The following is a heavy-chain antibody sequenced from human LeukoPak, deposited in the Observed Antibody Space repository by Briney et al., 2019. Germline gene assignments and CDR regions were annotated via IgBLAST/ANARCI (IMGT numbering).Heavy chain of an antibody. V-gene: IGHV1-2*02. CDR3: VRDEGQIVYSPIFDY. CDR1: GYTFTGYY. D-gene: IGHD2-8*01. Sequence: ASVKVSCKASGYTFTGYYMHWVRQAPGQGLEWMGWINPNSGGTNYAQKFQGRVTMTRDTSISTAYMELSRLRSDDTAVYYCVRDEGQIVYSPIFDYWGQGTLVTVSS. CDR2: INPNSGGT. J-gene: IGHJ4*02.